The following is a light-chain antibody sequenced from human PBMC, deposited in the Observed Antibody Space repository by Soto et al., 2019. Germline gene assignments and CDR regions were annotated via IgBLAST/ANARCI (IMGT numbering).Light chain of an antibody. CDR2: EVN. V-gene: IGLV2-14*01. CDR1: RSDIGDSNF. CDR3: ASFRSGTILV. Sequence: QSVLTQPASVSGSPGQPVTISCTGPRSDIGDSNFISWYQQSPGKAPRLLIYEVNNRPSGVSRRFSGSKAGNTASLTISGLLEDDEADYFCASFRSGTILVFGSGTKVTVL. J-gene: IGLJ1*01.